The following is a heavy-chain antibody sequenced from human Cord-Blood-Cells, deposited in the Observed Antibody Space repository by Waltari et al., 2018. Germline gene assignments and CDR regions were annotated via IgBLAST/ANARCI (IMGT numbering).Heavy chain of an antibody. CDR2: IYPGDSDT. V-gene: IGHV5-51*01. CDR1: GYSFTSYW. CDR3: ARRSRFLEWLFPFDY. J-gene: IGHJ4*02. D-gene: IGHD3-3*01. Sequence: EVQLVQSGAEVKKPGESLKISCKGSGYSFTSYWIGWVRQMPGKGLEWMGIIYPGDSDTRYSPSFQGQVTISADKSISTAYLQWSSLKASDTAMYYCARRSRFLEWLFPFDYWGQGTLVTVSS.